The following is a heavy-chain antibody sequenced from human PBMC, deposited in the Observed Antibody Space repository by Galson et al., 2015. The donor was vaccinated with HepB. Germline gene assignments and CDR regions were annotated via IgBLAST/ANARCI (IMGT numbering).Heavy chain of an antibody. V-gene: IGHV5-10-1*01. CDR3: ARPGSTAPGVDY. D-gene: IGHD1-14*01. Sequence: QSGAEVKKPGESLRISCKGSGYSFTSYWISWVRQMPGKGLEWMGRIDPGDSYTNYSPSFQGHVTISADKSISTAYLQWSSLKASNTAMHYCARPGSTAPGVDYWGQGTLVTVSS. CDR1: GYSFTSYW. J-gene: IGHJ4*02. CDR2: IDPGDSYT.